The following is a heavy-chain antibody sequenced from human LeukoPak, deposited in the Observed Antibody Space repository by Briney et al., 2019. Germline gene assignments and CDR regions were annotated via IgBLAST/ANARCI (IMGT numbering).Heavy chain of an antibody. V-gene: IGHV3-30*02. CDR3: AKGWLRLGYFDY. J-gene: IGHJ4*02. Sequence: GGSLRLSCATSGFTFSAYNMHWVRQAPGKGLEWVAFMQYAGTETYYADSVKGRFTISRDNSKNTLYLQMNSLRAEDTAVYYCAKGWLRLGYFDYWGQGTLVTVSS. D-gene: IGHD5-12*01. CDR2: MQYAGTET. CDR1: GFTFSAYN.